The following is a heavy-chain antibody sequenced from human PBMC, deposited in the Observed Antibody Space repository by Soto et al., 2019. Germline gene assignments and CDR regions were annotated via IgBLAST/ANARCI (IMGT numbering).Heavy chain of an antibody. J-gene: IGHJ4*02. CDR1: GFTFSSYS. CDR3: ARDSPAPLRFLEWDKPNPFDY. D-gene: IGHD3-3*01. CDR2: ISSSSSYI. Sequence: EVQLVESGGGLVKPGGSLRLSCAASGFTFSSYSMNWVRQAPGKGLEWVSSISSSSSYIYYADSVKGRFTISRDNAKNSLNLQMNSLRAEDTAVYYCARDSPAPLRFLEWDKPNPFDYWGQGTLVTVSS. V-gene: IGHV3-21*01.